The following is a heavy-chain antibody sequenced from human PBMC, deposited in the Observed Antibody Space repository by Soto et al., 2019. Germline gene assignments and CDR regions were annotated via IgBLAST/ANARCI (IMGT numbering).Heavy chain of an antibody. CDR1: GGSISSYY. D-gene: IGHD3-10*01. CDR3: ARDRELLWFGEWYGWFDP. Sequence: PSETLSLTCTVSGGSISSYYWSWIRQPAGKGLEWIGRIYTSGSTNYNPSLKSRVTMSVDTSKNQFSLKLSSVTAADTAVYYCARDRELLWFGEWYGWFDPWGQGTLVTVSS. V-gene: IGHV4-4*07. CDR2: IYTSGST. J-gene: IGHJ5*02.